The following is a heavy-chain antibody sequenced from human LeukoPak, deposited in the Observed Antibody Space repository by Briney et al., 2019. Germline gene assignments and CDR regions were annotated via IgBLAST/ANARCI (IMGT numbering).Heavy chain of an antibody. D-gene: IGHD5-18*01. Sequence: SXTLSLTCTVSGGSISSYYWSWIRQPPGKGLEWIGYIYYSGSNNYNPSLKSPVTISVDTSKNQFSLKLSSVTAADTAVYYCAREKVYGYSYGSWFDPWGQGTLVTVSS. V-gene: IGHV4-59*01. CDR3: AREKVYGYSYGSWFDP. J-gene: IGHJ5*02. CDR2: IYYSGSN. CDR1: GGSISSYY.